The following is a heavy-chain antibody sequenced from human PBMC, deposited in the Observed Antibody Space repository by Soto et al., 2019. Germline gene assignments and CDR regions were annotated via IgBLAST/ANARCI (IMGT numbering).Heavy chain of an antibody. V-gene: IGHV3-7*01. CDR3: ARGGRWLDFHS. CDR1: AFDFGGSW. CDR2: IMPDGSTK. Sequence: EVQLVESGGGLVQPGESLRLSCAPSAFDFGGSWMSWVRQAPGKGLEWVANIMPDGSTKYYVDSVKGRFTISRDNTKNSLILQMNSLRAEDTAVYYCARGGRWLDFHSWGQGTLVTVSS. J-gene: IGHJ4*02. D-gene: IGHD6-19*01.